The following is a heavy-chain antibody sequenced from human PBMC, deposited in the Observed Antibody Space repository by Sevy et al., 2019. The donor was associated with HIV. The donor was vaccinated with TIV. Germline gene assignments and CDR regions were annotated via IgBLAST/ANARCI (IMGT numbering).Heavy chain of an antibody. D-gene: IGHD6-19*01. V-gene: IGHV3-23*01. CDR3: AREDIAVPGGDY. CDR1: GFTFSSYA. Sequence: GGSLRLSCAASGFTFSSYAMSWVRQAPGKGLEWVSTISGSGGSTYYADSVKGRFTISRDNAKNSLYLQMNSLGAEDTAIYYCAREDIAVPGGDYWGQGTLVTVSS. J-gene: IGHJ4*02. CDR2: ISGSGGST.